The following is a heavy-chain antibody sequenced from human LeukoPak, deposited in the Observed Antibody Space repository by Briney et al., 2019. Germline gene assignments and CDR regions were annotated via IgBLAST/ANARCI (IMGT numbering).Heavy chain of an antibody. J-gene: IGHJ4*02. CDR3: ATRDYDILTGYHD. CDR1: GYTFTGYY. D-gene: IGHD3-9*01. CDR2: INPNSGGT. Sequence: ASVKVSCKASGYTFTGYYMHWVRQAPGQGLEWMGWINPNSGGTNYAQKFQGRVTMTRDTSISTAYMELSRLRSDDTAVYYCATRDYDILTGYHDWGQGTLVTVSS. V-gene: IGHV1-2*02.